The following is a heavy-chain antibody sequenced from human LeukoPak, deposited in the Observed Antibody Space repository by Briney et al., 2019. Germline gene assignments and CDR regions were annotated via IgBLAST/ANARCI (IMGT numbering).Heavy chain of an antibody. D-gene: IGHD6-13*01. J-gene: IGHJ4*02. V-gene: IGHV3-53*01. CDR2: IYGGEST. Sequence: TGGSLRLSCGVSGSTVSSNYMSWVRQAPGKGLEWVSVIYGGESTYYADSVKGRFTISRDNSKNTLYLQMNTLRAEDTAVYYCARSDGIATAGPFDYWGQGTLVTVSS. CDR3: ARSDGIATAGPFDY. CDR1: GSTVSSNY.